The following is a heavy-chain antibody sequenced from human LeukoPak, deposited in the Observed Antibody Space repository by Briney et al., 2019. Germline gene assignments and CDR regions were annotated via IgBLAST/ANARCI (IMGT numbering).Heavy chain of an antibody. J-gene: IGHJ4*02. CDR3: ARDWGCSSSSRYSFFDF. V-gene: IGHV1-18*01. D-gene: IGHD2-2*01. CDR1: GYTFTSYG. CDR2: ISVYNGNA. Sequence: VASVKVSCKASGYTFTSYGISWVRQAPGQGPEWMGWISVYNGNANYAQSLQGRVSMTADTSTNTAYMELRSLRSDDTAVYYCARDWGCSSSSRYSFFDFWGQGALVTVSS.